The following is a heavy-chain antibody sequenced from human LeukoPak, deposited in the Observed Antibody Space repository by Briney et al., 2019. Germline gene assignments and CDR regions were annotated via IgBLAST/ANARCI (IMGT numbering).Heavy chain of an antibody. J-gene: IGHJ3*02. D-gene: IGHD2-2*02. V-gene: IGHV4-4*07. CDR1: GGSISSYY. CDR2: IYTSGST. CDR3: ARDPSPLGYCSSTSCYTPGDAFDI. Sequence: ETSETLSLTCTVSGGSISSYYWSWIRQPAGKGLEWIGRIYTSGSTNYNPSLKSRVTMSVDTSKNQFSLKLSSVTAADTAVYYCARDPSPLGYCSSTSCYTPGDAFDIWGQGTMVTVSS.